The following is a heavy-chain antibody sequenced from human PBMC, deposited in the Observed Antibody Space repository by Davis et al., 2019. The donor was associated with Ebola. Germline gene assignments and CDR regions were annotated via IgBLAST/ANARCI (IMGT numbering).Heavy chain of an antibody. D-gene: IGHD3-22*01. V-gene: IGHV3-53*01. J-gene: IGHJ1*01. Sequence: GESLKISCAASGFTVSSNYMSWVRQAPGKGLEWVSVIYSGGSTYYADSVKGRFTISRDNSKNTLYLQMNSLRAEDTAVYYCAKDRSDAMIVVVITEYFQHWGQGTLVTVSS. CDR2: IYSGGST. CDR3: AKDRSDAMIVVVITEYFQH. CDR1: GFTVSSNY.